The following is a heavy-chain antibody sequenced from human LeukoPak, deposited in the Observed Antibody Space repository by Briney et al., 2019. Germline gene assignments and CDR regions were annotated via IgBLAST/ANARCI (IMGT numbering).Heavy chain of an antibody. CDR2: IIPIFGTA. CDR3: ARLPNYGDYGDDY. V-gene: IGHV1-69*01. CDR1: GGTFSSYA. Sequence: SVKVSCKASGGTFSSYAISWVRQAPGQGLEWMGGIIPIFGTANYAQKFQGRVTITADESTSTAYMELSSLRSEDTAVYYCARLPNYGDYGDDYWGQGTLVTVSS. D-gene: IGHD4-17*01. J-gene: IGHJ4*02.